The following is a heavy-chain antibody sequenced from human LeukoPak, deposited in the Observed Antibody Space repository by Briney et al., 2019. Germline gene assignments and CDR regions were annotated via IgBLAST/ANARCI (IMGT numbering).Heavy chain of an antibody. D-gene: IGHD6-25*01. J-gene: IGHJ6*04. CDR1: GGSFSSYY. Sequence: SETLSLNCAVYGGSFSSYYWSWIRQPPGKGLEWIGEINHSGSTNYNPSLKSRVTISVDTSKNQFSLELNSVTAADTAVYYCARDRSSSVGRNYYNGMDVWGKGTTVTVSS. CDR2: INHSGST. CDR3: ARDRSSSVGRNYYNGMDV. V-gene: IGHV4-34*01.